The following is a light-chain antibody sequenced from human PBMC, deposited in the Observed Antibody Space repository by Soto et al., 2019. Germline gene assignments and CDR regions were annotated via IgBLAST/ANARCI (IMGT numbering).Light chain of an antibody. CDR3: QSYDSSLSGWV. CDR2: GTS. V-gene: IGLV1-40*01. Sequence: QSVLTQPPSVSGAPGQRVTISCTGSSSNIGAGYDVHWYQQLPGRAPKLLIYGTSNRPSGVSDRFSGSKSGNSASLAITGLQAEDEADYYCQSYDSSLSGWVFGGGTKLTVL. CDR1: SSNIGAGYD. J-gene: IGLJ3*02.